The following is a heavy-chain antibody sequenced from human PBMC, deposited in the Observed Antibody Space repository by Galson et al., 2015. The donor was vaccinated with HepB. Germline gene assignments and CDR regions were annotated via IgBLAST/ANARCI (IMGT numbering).Heavy chain of an antibody. J-gene: IGHJ6*03. CDR3: AREASGIAAAGTYYYYYMDV. D-gene: IGHD6-13*01. CDR2: INPNSGGT. V-gene: IGHV1-2*06. Sequence: SVKVSCKASGYTFTGYYMHWVRQAPGQGLEWMGRINPNSGGTNYAQKFQGRVTMTRDTSISTAYMELSRLRSDDTAVYYCAREASGIAAAGTYYYYYMDVWGKGTTVTVSS. CDR1: GYTFTGYY.